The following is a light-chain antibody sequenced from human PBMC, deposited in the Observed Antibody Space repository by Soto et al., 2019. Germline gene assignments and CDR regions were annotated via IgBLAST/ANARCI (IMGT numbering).Light chain of an antibody. CDR1: SSDVGSYDL. J-gene: IGLJ1*01. V-gene: IGLV2-23*01. CDR3: CSYAGSTTFV. Sequence: QSALPQPASLYGSPGQSITISCTGTSSDVGSYDLVSWYQQHPGKAPKLMIYEASERPSGVSNRFSGSKSGNTASLTISGLQAEDEADYYCCSYAGSTTFVFGTGTKVTVL. CDR2: EAS.